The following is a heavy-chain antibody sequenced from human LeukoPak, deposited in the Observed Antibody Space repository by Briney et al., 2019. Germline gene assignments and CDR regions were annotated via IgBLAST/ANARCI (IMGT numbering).Heavy chain of an antibody. CDR2: INHSGST. J-gene: IGHJ4*02. V-gene: IGHV4-34*01. CDR3: ARAGFYYYDSSGYYYFDY. D-gene: IGHD3-22*01. CDR1: GGSFSGYY. Sequence: SETLSLTCAVYGGSFSGYYRSWIRQPPGKGLEWIGEINHSGSTNYNPSLKSRVTISVDTSKNQFSLKLSSVTAADTAVYYCARAGFYYYDSSGYYYFDYWGQGTLVTVSS.